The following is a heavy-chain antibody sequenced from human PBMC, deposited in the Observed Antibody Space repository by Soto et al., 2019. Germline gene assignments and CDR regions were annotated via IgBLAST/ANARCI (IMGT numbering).Heavy chain of an antibody. J-gene: IGHJ4*02. CDR2: IIPIFGTA. V-gene: IGHV1-69*01. CDR3: ARVLADYGILTGYYFDD. D-gene: IGHD3-9*01. CDR1: GGTFSSYA. Sequence: QVQLVQSGAEVKKPGSSVKVSCKASGGTFSSYAISWVRQAPGQGLEWMGGIIPIFGTANYAQKFQGRVTITAVESTSTAYIELSSLRSEDTAVYYCARVLADYGILTGYYFDDLVQGTLVTGSS.